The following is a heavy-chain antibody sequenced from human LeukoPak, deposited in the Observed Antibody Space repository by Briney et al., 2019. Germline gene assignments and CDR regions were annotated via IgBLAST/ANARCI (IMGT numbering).Heavy chain of an antibody. J-gene: IGHJ1*01. CDR3: ARVSGPGMNEYYHL. V-gene: IGHV3-74*01. CDR2: INDDGSFR. CDR1: GITFSGAW. Sequence: GGSLRLSCAASGITFSGAWMHWVRQAPGKGLVWVSRINDDGSFRRYANSVKGRFTISRDNAKNTLFLQMDSLRAEDTAVYYRARVSGPGMNEYYHLWGQGTLVTVSS. D-gene: IGHD3-10*01.